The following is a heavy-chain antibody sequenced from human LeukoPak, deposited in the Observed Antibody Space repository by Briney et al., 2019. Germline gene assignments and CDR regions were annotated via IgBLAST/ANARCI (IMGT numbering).Heavy chain of an antibody. CDR3: ARVITDNWFDP. D-gene: IGHD3-22*01. V-gene: IGHV4-59*01. CDR2: VYYSGST. CDR1: GGSIRSDL. J-gene: IGHJ5*02. Sequence: SETLSLTCTVSGGSIRSDLWSWIRQPPGKGLEWIGYVYYSGSTNYSPSLNSRVTISIDTSKNKFSLKLTSVTAADTAVYYCARVITDNWFDPWGQGTLVTVSS.